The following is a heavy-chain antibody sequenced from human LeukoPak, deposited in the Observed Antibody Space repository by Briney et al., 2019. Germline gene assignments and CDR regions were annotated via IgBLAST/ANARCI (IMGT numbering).Heavy chain of an antibody. J-gene: IGHJ4*02. D-gene: IGHD3/OR15-3a*01. Sequence: GGSLRLSCAASGFTFSSYSMNWVRQAPGKGLEWVSSISSSSSYIYYADSVKGRFTISRDNAKNSLYLQMNSLRAEDTAVYYCASGLVTPWTSDYWGQGALVTVSS. CDR3: ASGLVTPWTSDY. CDR1: GFTFSSYS. V-gene: IGHV3-21*04. CDR2: ISSSSSYI.